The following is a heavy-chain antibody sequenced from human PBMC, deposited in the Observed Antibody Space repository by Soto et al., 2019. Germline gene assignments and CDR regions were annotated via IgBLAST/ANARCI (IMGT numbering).Heavy chain of an antibody. D-gene: IGHD3-9*01. CDR3: ARSHYDIWTGYYGPAYYYGMDV. J-gene: IGHJ6*02. Sequence: QVQLVQSGAEVKKHGSSVKVSCKASGGTFSSYAISWVRQAPGQGLEWMGGIIPIFGTANYAQKFQGRVTITADKSTSTAYMELSSLRSEDTAVYYCARSHYDIWTGYYGPAYYYGMDVWGQGTTVTVSS. CDR1: GGTFSSYA. V-gene: IGHV1-69*06. CDR2: IIPIFGTA.